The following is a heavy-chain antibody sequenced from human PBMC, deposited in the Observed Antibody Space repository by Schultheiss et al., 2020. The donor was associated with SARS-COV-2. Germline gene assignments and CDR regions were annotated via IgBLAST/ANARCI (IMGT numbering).Heavy chain of an antibody. CDR3: AGSPSVGGAP. V-gene: IGHV3-74*01. Sequence: GGSLRLSCAVSGFTLTTYAVSWVRQPPGKGLEWVSRMSPDGSDTNYADSVKGRFTISRDNAKNTLYLQMNSLRAEDTALYYCAGSPSVGGAPWGQGTLVTVSS. D-gene: IGHD2-2*01. J-gene: IGHJ5*02. CDR2: MSPDGSDT. CDR1: GFTLTTYA.